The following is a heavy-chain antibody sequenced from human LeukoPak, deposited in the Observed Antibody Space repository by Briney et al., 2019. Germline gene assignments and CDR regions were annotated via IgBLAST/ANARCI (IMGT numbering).Heavy chain of an antibody. D-gene: IGHD3-10*01. CDR3: ARASVRGVIISFFDY. J-gene: IGHJ4*02. CDR1: GFTVSSNH. Sequence: GGSLRLSCAASGFTVSSNHMSWVRQAPGKGLEWVSVIYSGGSTYYADSVKGRFTISRDNSKNTLYLQMNSLRAEDTAVYYCARASVRGVIISFFDYWGQGTLVTVSS. V-gene: IGHV3-53*01. CDR2: IYSGGST.